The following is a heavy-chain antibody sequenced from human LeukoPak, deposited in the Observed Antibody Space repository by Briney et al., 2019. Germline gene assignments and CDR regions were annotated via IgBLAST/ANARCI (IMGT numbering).Heavy chain of an antibody. CDR2: IYYSGST. CDR1: GGAISSSSYY. V-gene: IGHV4-39*01. J-gene: IGHJ4*02. CDR3: ASRPPRVFGYSYGSPYFDS. Sequence: SETLSLTCTVSGGAISSSSYYCGWIRQPPGKGLEWMGSIYYSGSTYYNPSLKSRVTISVDTSKNQFSLKLSSVTAAATAVYYCASRPPRVFGYSYGSPYFDSWGQGTLVTVSS. D-gene: IGHD5-18*01.